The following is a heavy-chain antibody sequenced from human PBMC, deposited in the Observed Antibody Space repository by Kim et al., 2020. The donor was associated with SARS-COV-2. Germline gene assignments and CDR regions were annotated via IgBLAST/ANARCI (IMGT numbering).Heavy chain of an antibody. Sequence: TYYNPSLKSRVTISVATSKNQFSLKLSSVTAADTAVYYCARGLTTVTFDYWGQGTLVTVSS. V-gene: IGHV4-31*02. CDR2: T. J-gene: IGHJ4*02. D-gene: IGHD4-17*01. CDR3: ARGLTTVTFDY.